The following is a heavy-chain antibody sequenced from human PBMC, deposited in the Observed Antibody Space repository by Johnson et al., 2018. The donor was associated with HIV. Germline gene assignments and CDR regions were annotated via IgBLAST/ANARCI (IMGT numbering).Heavy chain of an antibody. CDR1: GFTFSSYW. Sequence: EQLVESGGGVVQPGGSLRLSCADSGFTFSSYWMSWVRQAPGKGLEWVANIKQDGSEKYYVDSVKGRFTISRDNAKNSLYLQMNSLRADDTAVYYCARMKTARQNAFDVWGQGTMVTVSS. D-gene: IGHD6-6*01. CDR3: ARMKTARQNAFDV. J-gene: IGHJ3*01. CDR2: IKQDGSEK. V-gene: IGHV3-7*03.